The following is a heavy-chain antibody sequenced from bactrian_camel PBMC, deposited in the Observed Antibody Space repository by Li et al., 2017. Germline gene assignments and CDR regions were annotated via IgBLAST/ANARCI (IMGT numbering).Heavy chain of an antibody. CDR2: INTGDGST. D-gene: IGHD1*01. CDR3: AAEVTSWPARPVIPCISEFTH. CDR1: QYTYSSNC. J-gene: IGHJ4*01. V-gene: IGHV3S1*01. Sequence: HVQLVESGGGTVQAGGSLRLSCAASQYTYSSNCVGWFRQAPGEEREGVTAINTGDGSTFYSDSVKGRFTISQDTAKNAVYPQMNSLKPEDTGVYYCAAEVTSWPARPVIPCISEFTHWGQGTQVTVS.